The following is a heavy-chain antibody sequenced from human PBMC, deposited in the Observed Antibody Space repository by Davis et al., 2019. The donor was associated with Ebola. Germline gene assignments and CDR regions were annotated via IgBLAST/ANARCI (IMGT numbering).Heavy chain of an antibody. CDR2: INTKTGNP. Sequence: ASVKVSCKASGYTFTNYDVHWVRQAPGQGLEWMGWINTKTGNPTYAQDFTGRFAFSLDTSISTAYLQISSLEADDTAIYYCAGASCGRIFCVPDELDYWGQGTLVTVSS. CDR1: GYTFTNYD. J-gene: IGHJ4*02. V-gene: IGHV7-4-1*02. CDR3: AGASCGRIFCVPDELDY. D-gene: IGHD2/OR15-2a*01.